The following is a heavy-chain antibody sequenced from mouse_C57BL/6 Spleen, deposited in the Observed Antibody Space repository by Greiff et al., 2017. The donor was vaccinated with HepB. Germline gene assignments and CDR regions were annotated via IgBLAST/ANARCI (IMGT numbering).Heavy chain of an antibody. D-gene: IGHD1-1*01. Sequence: EVQLVESGGGLVKPGGSLKLSCAASGFTFSDYGMHWVRQAPEKGLEWVAYISSGSSTIYYADTVKGRFTISRDNAKNTLFLQMTSLRSEDTAMYYCAGITTVVADYYAMDYWGQGTSVTVSS. J-gene: IGHJ4*01. V-gene: IGHV5-17*01. CDR3: AGITTVVADYYAMDY. CDR1: GFTFSDYG. CDR2: ISSGSSTI.